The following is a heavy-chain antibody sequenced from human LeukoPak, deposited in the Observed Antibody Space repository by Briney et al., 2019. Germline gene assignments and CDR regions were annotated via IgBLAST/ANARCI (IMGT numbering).Heavy chain of an antibody. J-gene: IGHJ5*02. V-gene: IGHV4-59*01. CDR2: IYYSGST. Sequence: SETLSFTCTVSGGSISSYYWSWIRQPPGKGLEWIGYIYYSGSTNYNPSLKSRVTISVDTSKNQFSLKLSSVTAADTAVYYCARVNYDILTGHDLRFDPWGQGTLVTVSS. CDR1: GGSISSYY. D-gene: IGHD3-9*01. CDR3: ARVNYDILTGHDLRFDP.